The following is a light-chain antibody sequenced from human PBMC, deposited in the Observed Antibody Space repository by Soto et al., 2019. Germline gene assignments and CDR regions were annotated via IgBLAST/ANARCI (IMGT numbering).Light chain of an antibody. Sequence: DIQMTQSASTLSASVGDIVTMTCRASQSIGSWLAWYQHKQGRAPKFIIFDGARFESRAPSRFTGSVSVTEFSFTISSLHPEDFATNYCKQYNKFSPTLGKGTKVDMK. J-gene: IGKJ1*01. CDR2: DGA. CDR1: QSIGSW. CDR3: KQYNKFSPT. V-gene: IGKV1-5*01.